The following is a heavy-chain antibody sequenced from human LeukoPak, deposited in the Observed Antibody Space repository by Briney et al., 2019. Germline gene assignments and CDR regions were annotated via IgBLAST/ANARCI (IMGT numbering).Heavy chain of an antibody. Sequence: GGSLRLSCAASGFTFSRYSMNWVRQAPGKGLEWVSYISSSSSTKYYTDSVKGRFTISRDNAKNSLYLQMNSLRDEDTAVHYCARDQWDYYDSSIDYWGQGTLVTVSS. V-gene: IGHV3-48*02. CDR3: ARDQWDYYDSSIDY. CDR1: GFTFSRYS. D-gene: IGHD3-22*01. J-gene: IGHJ4*02. CDR2: ISSSSSTK.